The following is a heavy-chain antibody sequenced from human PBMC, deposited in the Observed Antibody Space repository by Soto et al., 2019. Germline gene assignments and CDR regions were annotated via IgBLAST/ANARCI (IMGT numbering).Heavy chain of an antibody. CDR3: TRGTGTFDY. Sequence: EVQLVESGGGLVQPGRSLRLSCTASGFTFGDYAMSWVRQAPGKGLEWVGFIRSKAYGGTTEYAASVKGRFTISRDDSKSIAYLQMNSLKTEDTAVYYCTRGTGTFDYWGQGTLVTVSS. CDR2: IRSKAYGGTT. J-gene: IGHJ4*02. V-gene: IGHV3-49*04. CDR1: GFTFGDYA. D-gene: IGHD1-7*01.